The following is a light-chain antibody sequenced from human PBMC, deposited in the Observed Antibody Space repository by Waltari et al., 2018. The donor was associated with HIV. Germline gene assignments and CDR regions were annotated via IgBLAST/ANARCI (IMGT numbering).Light chain of an antibody. Sequence: QSVLTQPPSVSAAPGQKVFISCSGSSSNIGNNYVSWYQQLPGTAPKLLIFDSIRRPSGIPDRCSGSKSGTSATLAITGLQTGDEADYYCVTWDFSLSAVVFGGGTKLTVL. CDR1: SSNIGNNY. CDR2: DSI. CDR3: VTWDFSLSAVV. J-gene: IGLJ3*02. V-gene: IGLV1-51*01.